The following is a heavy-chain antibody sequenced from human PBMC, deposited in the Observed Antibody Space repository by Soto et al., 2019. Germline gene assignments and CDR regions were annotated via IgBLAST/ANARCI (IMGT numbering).Heavy chain of an antibody. CDR3: AKDQGSSWYEIDY. Sequence: GGSLRLSCAASGFTFSNYAVTWVRQAPGKGLEWVSTISGSGGSTYYADSVRGRFTISRDNSKNTLYLQMNSLRAEDTAVYYCAKDQGSSWYEIDYWGQGTLVTVSS. V-gene: IGHV3-23*01. CDR1: GFTFSNYA. D-gene: IGHD6-13*01. J-gene: IGHJ4*02. CDR2: ISGSGGST.